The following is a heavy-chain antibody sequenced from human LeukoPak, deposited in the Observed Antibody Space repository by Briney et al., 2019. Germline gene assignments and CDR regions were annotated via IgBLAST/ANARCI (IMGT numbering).Heavy chain of an antibody. Sequence: PSETLSLTCTVSGGSISSYYWSWIRQPPGKGLEWIGYIYYSGSTNYNPSLKSRVTISVDTSKNQFSLKLSSVTAADTAVYYCAGSTITYYYYGMDVWGQGPTVTVSS. CDR2: IYYSGST. J-gene: IGHJ6*02. CDR3: AGSTITYYYYGMDV. V-gene: IGHV4-59*08. CDR1: GGSISSYY. D-gene: IGHD1-7*01.